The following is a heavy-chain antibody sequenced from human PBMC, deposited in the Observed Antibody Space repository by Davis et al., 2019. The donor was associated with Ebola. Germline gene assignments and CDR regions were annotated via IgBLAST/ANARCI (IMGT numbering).Heavy chain of an antibody. CDR3: ASAIVATINDY. D-gene: IGHD5-12*01. Sequence: GGSLRLSCAASGFTFSSYAMSWVRQAPGKGLEWVSGISSSGGSAYYADSVKGRFTISRDNSKNTLYLQMNSLRAENTAVYYCASAIVATINDYWGQGTLVTVSP. CDR2: ISSSGGSA. J-gene: IGHJ4*02. V-gene: IGHV3-23*01. CDR1: GFTFSSYA.